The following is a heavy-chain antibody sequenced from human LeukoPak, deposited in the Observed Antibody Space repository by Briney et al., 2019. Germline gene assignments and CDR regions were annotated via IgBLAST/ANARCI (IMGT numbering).Heavy chain of an antibody. V-gene: IGHV3-30*02. J-gene: IGHJ4*01. CDR3: AKNRDSSDYPRDFDY. D-gene: IGHD3-22*01. CDR2: IRHDGSYQ. Sequence: GGSLRLSCAASRFTFSSYGMHWVRQTPGKGLEWVAFIRHDGSYQQYADSVKGRFTVSRDNSKDTVYLQMNSLRTEDTAVYYCAKNRDSSDYPRDFDYWGQGSLVTVTS. CDR1: RFTFSSYG.